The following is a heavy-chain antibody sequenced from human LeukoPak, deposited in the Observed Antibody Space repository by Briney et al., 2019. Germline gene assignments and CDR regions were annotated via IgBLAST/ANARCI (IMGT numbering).Heavy chain of an antibody. D-gene: IGHD5-18*01. CDR3: ARVGDTAMVNALSFDP. Sequence: SETLSLTCTVTGGSISSYYWSWIRQPPGKGLEWGGYIYYSGSTNYNPSLKSRVTISVDTSTNPFSLKLSSVTAADTAVYYCARVGDTAMVNALSFDPWGQGTLVTVSS. J-gene: IGHJ5*02. CDR2: IYYSGST. CDR1: GGSISSYY. V-gene: IGHV4-59*01.